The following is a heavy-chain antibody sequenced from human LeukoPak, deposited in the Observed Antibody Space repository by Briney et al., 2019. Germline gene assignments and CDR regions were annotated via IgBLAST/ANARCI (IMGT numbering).Heavy chain of an antibody. CDR2: ISGSGGST. CDR1: GFTFSSDA. J-gene: IGHJ4*02. Sequence: GGSLRLSCAASGFTFSSDAMSWFRQAPGKGLEWVSAISGSGGSTYYADSVKGRFTISRDNSKNTLYLHMNRLRAEDTAVYYCAKADDFWSGYYSYFDYWGQGTLVTVSS. CDR3: AKADDFWSGYYSYFDY. D-gene: IGHD3-3*01. V-gene: IGHV3-23*01.